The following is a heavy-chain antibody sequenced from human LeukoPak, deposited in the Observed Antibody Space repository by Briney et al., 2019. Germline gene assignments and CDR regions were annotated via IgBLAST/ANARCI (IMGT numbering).Heavy chain of an antibody. Sequence: PSETLSLTCAVSGYSISSGYYWGWIRPSPGKGLEWIGNIYHSGITHYNPSLQGRITLSVDTSTNQSSLNLSSVTAADTAVYYCTRFSTASSRPAYYWGQGTLVIVSS. V-gene: IGHV4-38-2*01. J-gene: IGHJ4*02. CDR1: GYSISSGYY. CDR2: IYHSGIT. CDR3: TRFSTASSRPAYY. D-gene: IGHD1-14*01.